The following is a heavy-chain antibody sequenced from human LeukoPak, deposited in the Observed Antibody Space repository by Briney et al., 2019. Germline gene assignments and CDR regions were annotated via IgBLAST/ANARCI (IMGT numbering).Heavy chain of an antibody. CDR3: AKGPITMVRGVITPFDY. D-gene: IGHD3-10*01. J-gene: IGHJ4*02. Sequence: GGSLRLSCAASGFTFSSYAMSWVRRAPGKGLEWVSAISGSGGSTYYADSVKGRFTISRDNSKNTLYLQMNSLRAEDTAVYYCAKGPITMVRGVITPFDYWGQGTLVTVSS. CDR1: GFTFSSYA. V-gene: IGHV3-23*01. CDR2: ISGSGGST.